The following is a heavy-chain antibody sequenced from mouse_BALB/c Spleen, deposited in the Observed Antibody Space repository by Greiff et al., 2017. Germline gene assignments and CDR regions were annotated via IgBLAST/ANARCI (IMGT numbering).Heavy chain of an antibody. CDR3: ARGGYRYDVGGDY. Sequence: EVKLVESGGGLVKPGGSLKLSCAASGFTFSDYYMYWVRQTPEKRLEWVATISDGGSYTYYPDSVKGRFTISRDNAKNNLYLQMSSLKSEDTAMYYCARGGYRYDVGGDYWGQGTTLTVSS. J-gene: IGHJ2*01. D-gene: IGHD2-14*01. V-gene: IGHV5-4*02. CDR2: ISDGGSYT. CDR1: GFTFSDYY.